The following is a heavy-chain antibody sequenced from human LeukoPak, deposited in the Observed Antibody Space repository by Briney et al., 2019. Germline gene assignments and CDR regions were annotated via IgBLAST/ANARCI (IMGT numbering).Heavy chain of an antibody. CDR1: GGTFSSYA. Sequence: ASVKVSCKASGGTFSSYAISWVRQAPGQGLEWMGRIIPIFGTANYAQKFQGRVTITTDESTSTAYMELSSLRSEDTAVYYCARPARSCSGGSCHTLYFDYWGQGTLVTVSS. V-gene: IGHV1-69*05. CDR3: ARPARSCSGGSCHTLYFDY. D-gene: IGHD2-15*01. J-gene: IGHJ4*02. CDR2: IIPIFGTA.